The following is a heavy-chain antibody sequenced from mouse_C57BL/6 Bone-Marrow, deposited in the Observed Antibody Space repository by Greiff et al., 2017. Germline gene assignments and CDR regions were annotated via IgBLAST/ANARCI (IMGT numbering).Heavy chain of an antibody. Sequence: VQLQQSGAELVKPGASVKMSCKASGYTFTSYWITWVKQRPGQGLEWIGDIYPGSGSTNYNEKLKSKVTLTVDTSSSTAYMQLSSLTSEDSAVYYCAGYYGNLAWFAYWGQGTLVTVSA. V-gene: IGHV1-55*01. CDR3: AGYYGNLAWFAY. J-gene: IGHJ3*01. CDR2: IYPGSGST. D-gene: IGHD2-1*01. CDR1: GYTFTSYW.